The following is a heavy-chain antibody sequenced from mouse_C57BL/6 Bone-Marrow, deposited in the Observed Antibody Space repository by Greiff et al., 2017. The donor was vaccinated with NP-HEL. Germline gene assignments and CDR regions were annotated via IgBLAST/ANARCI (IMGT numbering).Heavy chain of an antibody. J-gene: IGHJ3*01. CDR1: GYAFTNYL. CDR3: ARELSWFAY. Sequence: VMLVESGAELVRPGTSVKVSCKASGYAFTNYLIEWVKQRPGQGLEWIGVINPGSGGTNYNEKFKGKATLTADKSSSTAYMQLSSLTSEDSAVYFCARELSWFAYWGQGTLVTVSA. CDR2: INPGSGGT. V-gene: IGHV1-54*01.